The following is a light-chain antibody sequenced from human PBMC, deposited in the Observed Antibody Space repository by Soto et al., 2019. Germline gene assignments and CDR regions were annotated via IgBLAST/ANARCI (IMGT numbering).Light chain of an antibody. Sequence: EIVLTQSPGTLSLSPGERATLSCMASQTVSRSYLPVYQQKPGQPPMLLIYGASSRATGIPDRFSGSGSGTDFTLTISSLEPDDVAVYYCQQYASSPRTFGKGTKVEIK. V-gene: IGKV3-20*01. CDR1: QTVSRSY. CDR2: GAS. J-gene: IGKJ1*01. CDR3: QQYASSPRT.